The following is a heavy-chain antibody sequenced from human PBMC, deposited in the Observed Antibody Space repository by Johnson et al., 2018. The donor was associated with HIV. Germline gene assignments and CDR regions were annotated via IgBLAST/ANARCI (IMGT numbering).Heavy chain of an antibody. V-gene: IGHV3-64*01. CDR3: ARRAHDACDI. J-gene: IGHJ3*02. Sequence: EVQLVESGGGLVQPGGSLRLSCAASGFTFSSYAMHWVRQAPGKGLEYVSAISSDGGSSYSANSVKGRFTISRDNSKNTLFLQMGSLRAEDMAVYYCARRAHDACDIWGQGTMVTVSS. CDR1: GFTFSSYA. CDR2: ISSDGGSS.